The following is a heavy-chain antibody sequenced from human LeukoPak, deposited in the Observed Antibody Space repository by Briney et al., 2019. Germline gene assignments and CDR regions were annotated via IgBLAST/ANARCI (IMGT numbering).Heavy chain of an antibody. Sequence: SETLSLTCAVYGGSFSGYYWSWIRQPPGKGLEWIGEINHSGSTNYNPSLKSRVTISVDTSKNQFSLKLSSVTAADTAVYYCAREVVPAALIDYWGQGTLVTVSS. CDR3: AREVVPAALIDY. V-gene: IGHV4-34*01. CDR2: INHSGST. J-gene: IGHJ4*02. D-gene: IGHD2-2*01. CDR1: GGSFSGYY.